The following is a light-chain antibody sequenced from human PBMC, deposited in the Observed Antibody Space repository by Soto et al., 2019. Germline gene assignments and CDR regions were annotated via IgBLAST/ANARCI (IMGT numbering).Light chain of an antibody. V-gene: IGKV3-11*01. J-gene: IGKJ2*01. CDR2: DAS. CDR3: QQRSNWPPEHT. Sequence: EIVLTQSPATLSLSPGERATLSCRASQSVSSYLAWYQQKPGQAPRLLIYDASNRATGIPARFSGSGSGTDFTLTISSLEPEDFAVYYCQQRSNWPPEHTFRQGTKVDIK. CDR1: QSVSSY.